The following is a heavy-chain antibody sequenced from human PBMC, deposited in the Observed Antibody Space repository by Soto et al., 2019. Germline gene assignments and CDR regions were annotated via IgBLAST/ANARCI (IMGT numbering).Heavy chain of an antibody. CDR3: VVSARLMYEEAVAGRDYFDY. D-gene: IGHD6-19*01. CDR1: GYTFTSYG. CDR2: ISAYNGNT. V-gene: IGHV1-18*01. J-gene: IGHJ4*02. Sequence: VKVSCKASGYTFTSYGISWVRQAPGQGLEWMGWISAYNGNTNYAQKLQGRVTMTTDTSTSTAYMELRSLRSDDTAVYYCVVSARLMYEEAVAGRDYFDYWGQGTLVTVSS.